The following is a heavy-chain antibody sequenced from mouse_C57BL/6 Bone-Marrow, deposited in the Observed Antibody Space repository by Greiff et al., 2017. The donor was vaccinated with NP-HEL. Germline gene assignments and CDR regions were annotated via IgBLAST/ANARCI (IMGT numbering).Heavy chain of an antibody. D-gene: IGHD2-4*01. CDR2: IYPRSGNT. CDR3: ARRGLRRGSWFAY. V-gene: IGHV1-81*01. CDR1: GYTFTSYG. J-gene: IGHJ3*01. Sequence: VMLVESGAELARPGASVKLSCKASGYTFTSYGISWVKQRTGQGLEWIGEIYPRSGNTYYNEKFKGKATLTADKSSSTAYMELRSLTSEDSAVYFCARRGLRRGSWFAYWGQGTLVTVSA.